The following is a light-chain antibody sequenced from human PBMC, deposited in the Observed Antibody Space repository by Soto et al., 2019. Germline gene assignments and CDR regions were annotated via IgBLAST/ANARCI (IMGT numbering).Light chain of an antibody. Sequence: EIQMTQSPSSLSASVGDRVTITCRASQSISSYLNWYQQKPGKAPKLLIYAASSLESGVPSRFSGSGSGTEFTLTISSLQPDDFATYYCQQYNSYSSWTFGQGTKVDIK. V-gene: IGKV1-5*01. CDR3: QQYNSYSSWT. CDR2: AAS. J-gene: IGKJ1*01. CDR1: QSISSY.